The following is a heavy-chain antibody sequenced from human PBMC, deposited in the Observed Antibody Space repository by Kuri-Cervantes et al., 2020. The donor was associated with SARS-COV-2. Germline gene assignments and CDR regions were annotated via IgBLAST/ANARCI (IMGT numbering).Heavy chain of an antibody. J-gene: IGHJ4*02. V-gene: IGHV3-30*18. CDR2: ISYDGSNK. D-gene: IGHD3-22*01. Sequence: GESLKISFAASGFTFSSYGMHWVRQAPGKGLEWVAVISYDGSNKYYADSVKGRFTISRDNSKNKLYLQMNSLRAEDTAVYDCAKTYHDSSSLHWGQGTLVTVSS. CDR3: AKTYHDSSSLH. CDR1: GFTFSSYG.